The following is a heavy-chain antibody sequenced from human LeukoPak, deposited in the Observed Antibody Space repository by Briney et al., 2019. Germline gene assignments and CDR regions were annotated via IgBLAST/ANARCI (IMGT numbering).Heavy chain of an antibody. CDR3: ARHMGAAGPRYYGFDY. Sequence: SETLSLTYTVSGGSISSSSYYWGWSREPPGKGLEWIGSIYYSGSTYYNPSLKSRVTISVDTSKNQFSLKLSSVTAADTAVYYCARHMGAAGPRYYGFDYCGQGTLVTVSS. CDR2: IYYSGST. D-gene: IGHD6-13*01. V-gene: IGHV4-39*01. CDR1: GGSISSSSYY. J-gene: IGHJ4*02.